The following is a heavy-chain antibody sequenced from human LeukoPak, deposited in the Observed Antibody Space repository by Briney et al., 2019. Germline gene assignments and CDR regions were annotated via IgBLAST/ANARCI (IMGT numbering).Heavy chain of an antibody. V-gene: IGHV4-4*07. J-gene: IGHJ4*02. CDR2: IYTSGST. CDR3: ARHGNYYDSSGYYYVFDY. D-gene: IGHD3-22*01. CDR1: GGSISSYY. Sequence: SETLSLTCTVSGGSISSYYWSWIRQPAGKGLEWIGRIYTSGSTNYNPSLKSRVTMSVDTSKNQFSLKLSSVTAADTAVYYCARHGNYYDSSGYYYVFDYWGQGTLVTVSS.